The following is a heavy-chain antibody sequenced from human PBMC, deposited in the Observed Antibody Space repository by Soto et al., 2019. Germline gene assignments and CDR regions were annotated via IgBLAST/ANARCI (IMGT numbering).Heavy chain of an antibody. CDR1: GFTFTSSA. V-gene: IGHV1-58*02. Sequence: GASVKVSCKASGFTFTSSAMQWVRQARGQRLEWIGWIVVGSGNTNYAQKFQERVTITRDMSTSTAYMELSSLRSEDTAVYYCAARSLRYFDWFPDYWGQGTLVTVSS. CDR3: AARSLRYFDWFPDY. J-gene: IGHJ4*02. D-gene: IGHD3-9*01. CDR2: IVVGSGNT.